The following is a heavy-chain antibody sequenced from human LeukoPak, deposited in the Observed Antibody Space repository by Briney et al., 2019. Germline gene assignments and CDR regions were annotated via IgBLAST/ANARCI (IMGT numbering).Heavy chain of an antibody. V-gene: IGHV4-34*01. CDR3: ARRADCSSTSCSDPYDDY. Sequence: PSETLPLTCAVYGGSFSGYYWSWIRQPPGKGLEWIGEINHTGSTNYNPSLKSRVTISVDTSKNQFSLKLSSVTAADTAVYYCARRADCSSTSCSDPYDDYWGQGTLVTVSS. CDR2: INHTGST. CDR1: GGSFSGYY. D-gene: IGHD2-2*01. J-gene: IGHJ4*02.